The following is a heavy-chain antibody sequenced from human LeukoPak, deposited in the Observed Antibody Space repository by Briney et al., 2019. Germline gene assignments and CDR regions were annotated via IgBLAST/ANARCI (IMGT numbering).Heavy chain of an antibody. J-gene: IGHJ5*02. CDR2: IDTSGST. Sequence: SETLSLTCTVSGGSISSGSHYWSWIRQPAGKGLEWIGRIDTSGSTNYNPSLKSRVTLSLDTSKKQFSLKLSSVTAADTAVYYCARDQGSGWFDPWGQGTLVTVSS. CDR3: ARDQGSGWFDP. V-gene: IGHV4-61*02. CDR1: GGSISSGSHY.